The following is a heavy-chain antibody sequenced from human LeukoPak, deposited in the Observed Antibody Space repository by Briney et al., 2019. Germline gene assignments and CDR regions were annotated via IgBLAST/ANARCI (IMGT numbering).Heavy chain of an antibody. Sequence: GGSLRLSCAAYGFPFTSYWMRWGRQVPGKAPVCVSQINVDGSITRYADAVKGRFTISRDNAKNTLELEMNSLTVDDTGVYYCARGTWYIDVWGRGTLVTVSS. CDR3: ARGTWYIDV. V-gene: IGHV3-74*01. J-gene: IGHJ2*01. D-gene: IGHD1-7*01. CDR1: GFPFTSYW. CDR2: INVDGSIT.